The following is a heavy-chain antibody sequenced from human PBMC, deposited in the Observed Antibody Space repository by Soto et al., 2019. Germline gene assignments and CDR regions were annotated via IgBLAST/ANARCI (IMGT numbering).Heavy chain of an antibody. CDR2: ISYDGSNK. J-gene: IGHJ6*02. CDR3: AREGGEEWIDYYYYGMDV. Sequence: GGSLRLSCAASGFTFSSYAMHWARQAPGKGLEWVAVISYDGSNKYYADSVKGRFTISRDNSKNTLYLQMNSLRAEDTAVYYCAREGGEEWIDYYYYGMDVWGHGTTVTVSS. V-gene: IGHV3-30-3*01. D-gene: IGHD3-3*01. CDR1: GFTFSSYA.